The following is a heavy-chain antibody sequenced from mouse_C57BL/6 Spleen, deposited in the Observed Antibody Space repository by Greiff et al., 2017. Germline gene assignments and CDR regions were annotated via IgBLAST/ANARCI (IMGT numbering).Heavy chain of an antibody. CDR1: GYSITSGYY. D-gene: IGHD2-4*01. CDR2: ISYDGSN. Sequence: DVQLQESGPGLVKPSQSLSLTCSVTGYSITSGYYWNWIRQFPGNKLEWMGYISYDGSNNYNPSLKNRISITRDTSKNQFFLKLNSVTTEDTATYYCARVDYDYDFDYWGQGTTLTVSS. CDR3: ARVDYDYDFDY. V-gene: IGHV3-6*01. J-gene: IGHJ2*01.